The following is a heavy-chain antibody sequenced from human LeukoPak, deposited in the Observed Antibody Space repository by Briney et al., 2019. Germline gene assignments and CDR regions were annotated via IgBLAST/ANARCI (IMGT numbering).Heavy chain of an antibody. CDR2: IIPIFGTA. CDR3: AREAPEHQGGAGSHAETGRTEY. D-gene: IGHD1-14*01. V-gene: IGHV1-69*13. Sequence: SVKVSCKASGGTFSSYAISWVRQAPGQGLEWMGGIIPIFGTANYAQKFQGSVTITADESTGTAYMEMSSMRTEDTAVYYCAREAPEHQGGAGSHAETGRTEYWGQGTLVTVSS. CDR1: GGTFSSYA. J-gene: IGHJ4*02.